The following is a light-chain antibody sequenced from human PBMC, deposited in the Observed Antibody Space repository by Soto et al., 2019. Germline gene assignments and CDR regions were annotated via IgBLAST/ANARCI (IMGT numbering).Light chain of an antibody. V-gene: IGLV2-8*01. J-gene: IGLJ1*01. Sequence: QSALTQPPSASGSPGQSVAISCTGTSSDVGGYNYVSWYQQHPGKAPKLMIYEVNKRPSGFPDRFSGSKSGNTASLTVSGLPAEDEADYYCSSYAGSSNVFGTGTKLTVL. CDR2: EVN. CDR3: SSYAGSSNV. CDR1: SSDVGGYNY.